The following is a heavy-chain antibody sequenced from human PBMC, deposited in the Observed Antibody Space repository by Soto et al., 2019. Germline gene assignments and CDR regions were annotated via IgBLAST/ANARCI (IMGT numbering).Heavy chain of an antibody. CDR2: ISSSSSYI. Sequence: PGGSLRLSCAASGLTFSSFSFNWVRQAPGKGLEWVSSISSSSSYIYYADSVKGRFTISRDNAKNSLYLQMNSLRAEDTAVYYCARSYSSSSSGFDYWGQGTLVTVSS. CDR1: GLTFSSFS. J-gene: IGHJ4*02. CDR3: ARSYSSSSSGFDY. D-gene: IGHD6-6*01. V-gene: IGHV3-21*01.